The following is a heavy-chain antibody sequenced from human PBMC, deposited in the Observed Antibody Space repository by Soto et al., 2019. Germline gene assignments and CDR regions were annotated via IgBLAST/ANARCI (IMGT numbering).Heavy chain of an antibody. J-gene: IGHJ2*01. D-gene: IGHD3-22*01. CDR3: ARLGFGDRGYYRPNYWALDL. Sequence: QLQLQESGPGLVKPSETMSLTCSVSGASIKTSSYYWGWIRQAPEKGLEWIGSVYFSGTTYQNPLLKSRVTISVDTSKNQFSLNMNSVTAADTAVYYCARLGFGDRGYYRPNYWALDLWGRGTLVTVSS. CDR2: VYFSGTT. V-gene: IGHV4-39*01. CDR1: GASIKTSSYY.